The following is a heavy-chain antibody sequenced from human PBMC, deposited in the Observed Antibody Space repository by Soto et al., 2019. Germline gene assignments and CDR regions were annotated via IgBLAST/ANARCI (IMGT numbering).Heavy chain of an antibody. CDR3: ARDQGYYDSHYGMDV. J-gene: IGHJ6*02. Sequence: PGGSLRLSCAASGFTVSSNYMSGVRQAPGKGLEWVSVIYSGGSTYYADSVKGRFTISRDNSKNTLYLQMNSLRAEDTAVYYCARDQGYYDSHYGMDVWGQGTTVTVSS. CDR1: GFTVSSNY. D-gene: IGHD3-22*01. CDR2: IYSGGST. V-gene: IGHV3-53*01.